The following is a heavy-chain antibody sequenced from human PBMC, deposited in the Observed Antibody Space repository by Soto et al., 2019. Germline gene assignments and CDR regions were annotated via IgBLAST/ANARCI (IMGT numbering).Heavy chain of an antibody. D-gene: IGHD3-3*01. J-gene: IGHJ3*02. V-gene: IGHV4-59*01. Sequence: PSEALSPTRTFSGGFISMLLWGWIRPPPGEGMGWDGYIYYSGSTNYNPSLKSRVTISVDTSKNQFSLKLSSVTAADTAVYYCAREGTLDYDFWRYPGRRKQQDAFDIWGQGTMVTVSS. CDR1: GGFISMLL. CDR2: IYYSGST. CDR3: AREGTLDYDFWRYPGRRKQQDAFDI.